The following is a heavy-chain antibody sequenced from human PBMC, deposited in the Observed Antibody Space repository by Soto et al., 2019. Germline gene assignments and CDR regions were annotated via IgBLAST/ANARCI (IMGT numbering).Heavy chain of an antibody. CDR1: GFTFSSYA. V-gene: IGHV3-23*01. D-gene: IGHD6-13*01. Sequence: EVQLLESGGGLVQPGGSLRLSCAGSGFTFSSYAMRWVRQAPGKGLEWVSAISGSGDSTYYTDSVKGRFTISRDNSKNTLYPQMNSLRAEDTAVYYCARSGPGTYFDYWGQGTLVTVSS. J-gene: IGHJ4*02. CDR2: ISGSGDST. CDR3: ARSGPGTYFDY.